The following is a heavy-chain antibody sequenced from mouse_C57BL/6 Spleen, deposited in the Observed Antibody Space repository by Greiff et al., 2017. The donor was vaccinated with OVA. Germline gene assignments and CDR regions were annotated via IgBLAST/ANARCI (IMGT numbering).Heavy chain of an antibody. Sequence: EVKLVESGGGLVKPGGSLKLSCAASGFTFSSYTMSWVRQTPEKRLEWVATISGGGGNTYYPDSVKGRFTISRDNAKNTLYLQMSSLRSEDTALYYCARQAGTDYAMDYWGQGTSVTVSS. V-gene: IGHV5-9*01. CDR1: GFTFSSYT. CDR2: ISGGGGNT. J-gene: IGHJ4*01. CDR3: ARQAGTDYAMDY. D-gene: IGHD4-1*01.